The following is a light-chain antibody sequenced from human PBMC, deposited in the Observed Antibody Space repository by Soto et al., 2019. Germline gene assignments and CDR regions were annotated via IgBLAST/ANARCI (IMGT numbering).Light chain of an antibody. CDR1: QSLFYSSNNKNY. V-gene: IGKV4-1*01. CDR3: QQYSHPSLT. CDR2: LAS. J-gene: IGKJ4*01. Sequence: DIVMTQSPDSLAVSLGERATINCRSSQSLFYSSNNKNYLAWYQQKPGQPPKLLIYLASTRESGVPDRFSGSGSGTEFALTISSLQAEDVAIYYCQQYSHPSLTFGGGTKVEIK.